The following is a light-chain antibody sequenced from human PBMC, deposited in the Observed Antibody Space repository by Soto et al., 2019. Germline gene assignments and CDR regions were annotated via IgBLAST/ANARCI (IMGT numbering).Light chain of an antibody. V-gene: IGKV3-11*01. CDR3: QQRSNWPVT. Sequence: EVVLTQSPATLSSSAGERATLSCRASQSVSSYLAWYQQKPGQAPRLLIYDAFNRATGIPARFSGSGSGTDFTLTISSLEPEDFAVYYCQQRSNWPVTFGQGTRLEIK. CDR2: DAF. J-gene: IGKJ5*01. CDR1: QSVSSY.